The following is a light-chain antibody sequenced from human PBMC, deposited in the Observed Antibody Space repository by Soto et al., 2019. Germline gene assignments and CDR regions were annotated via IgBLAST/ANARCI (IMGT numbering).Light chain of an antibody. CDR2: KAS. CDR1: QTISSW. Sequence: IQRTQSPSTMSGYVGDRVTITGRARQTISSWLAWYQQKPGKAPKLLIYKASTLKSGVPSRFSGSGSGTEFTLTISLLQPDDFATYYCQHYNSYSEAFGQGTKLELK. V-gene: IGKV1-5*03. CDR3: QHYNSYSEA. J-gene: IGKJ1*01.